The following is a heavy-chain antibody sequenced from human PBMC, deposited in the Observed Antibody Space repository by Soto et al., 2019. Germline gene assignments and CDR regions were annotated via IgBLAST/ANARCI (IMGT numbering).Heavy chain of an antibody. Sequence: MSLTCTVSGDSVTSDEDYWTWIRQSPGKGLEWIGYISNSGSTGYNPSLKTRLSMSVDRSKNQFTLRLTSVTAADTAVYFCATESGSTYGYFDHWGQGTQVTVSS. CDR2: ISNSGST. CDR3: ATESGSTYGYFDH. CDR1: GDSVTSDEDY. J-gene: IGHJ4*02. D-gene: IGHD5-18*01. V-gene: IGHV4-30-4*01.